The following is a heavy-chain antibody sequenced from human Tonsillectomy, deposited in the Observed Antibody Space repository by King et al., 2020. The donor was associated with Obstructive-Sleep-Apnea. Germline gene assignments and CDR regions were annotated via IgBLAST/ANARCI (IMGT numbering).Heavy chain of an antibody. D-gene: IGHD3-16*01. CDR2: ISYDGSQK. CDR1: GFTFRSFA. Sequence: VQLVESGGGVVQPGRSLRLSCEGSGFTFRSFALHWVRQAPGKGLEWLGVISYDGSQKFYGESVKGRLTISRDNFRNTLSLQMISLRAEDTAVYYCARDTCSVSGAGGADYFQHWGQGTLVIVSS. J-gene: IGHJ1*01. V-gene: IGHV3-30*04. CDR3: ARDTCSVSGAGGADYFQH.